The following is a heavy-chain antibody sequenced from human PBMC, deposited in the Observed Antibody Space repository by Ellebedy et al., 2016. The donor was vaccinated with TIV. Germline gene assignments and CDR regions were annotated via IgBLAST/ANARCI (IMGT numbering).Heavy chain of an antibody. CDR2: INPSGGFT. D-gene: IGHD5-18*01. Sequence: ASVTVSCXTSAYTFTSYFIHWVRNAPGQGFEWMGIINPSGGFTNYAQKFQDSRLTLTRDTSTTTVYMEMSSLRSEDTAVYYCATEAAGTYNFDYWGQGTLVTVSS. J-gene: IGHJ4*02. CDR1: AYTFTSYF. CDR3: ATEAAGTYNFDY. V-gene: IGHV1-46*01.